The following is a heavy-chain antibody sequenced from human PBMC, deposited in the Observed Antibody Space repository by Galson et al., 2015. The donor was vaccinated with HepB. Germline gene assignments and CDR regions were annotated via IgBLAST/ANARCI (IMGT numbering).Heavy chain of an antibody. CDR2: IIPILGRT. D-gene: IGHD5-18*01. J-gene: IGHJ4*02. CDR3: ARFTTMVAPGID. V-gene: IGHV1-69*02. Sequence: SVKVSCKASGGTFNSYSISWVRQAPGQGLEWMGRIIPILGRTHYAQKFQGRVLITADKSTNTAYMELSSLRFEDTAVYSCARFTTMVAPGIDWGQGTLVIVSS. CDR1: GGTFNSYS.